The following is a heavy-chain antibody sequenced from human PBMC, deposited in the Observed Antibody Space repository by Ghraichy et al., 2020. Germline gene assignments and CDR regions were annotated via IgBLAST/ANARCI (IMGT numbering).Heavy chain of an antibody. D-gene: IGHD6-13*01. V-gene: IGHV4-39*01. J-gene: IGHJ4*02. CDR1: GDSISSSPYY. CDR3: ARHRPDGSGTWLFYFDS. CDR2: ISNSGIT. Sequence: SETLSLSCTVSGDSISSSPYYWAWIRQHPGRGLEWIGSISNSGITSYNPSIQSRVTISVDTSENEVSLKVRSVTAADTSLYFCARHRPDGSGTWLFYFDSWGQGTLVTVSS.